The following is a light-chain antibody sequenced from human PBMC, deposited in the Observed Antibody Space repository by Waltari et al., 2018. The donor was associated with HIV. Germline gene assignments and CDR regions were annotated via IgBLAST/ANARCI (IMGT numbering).Light chain of an antibody. CDR1: SSDVGRYNY. V-gene: IGLV2-8*01. CDR2: EVS. J-gene: IGLJ1*01. CDR3: ISYAGSNNYV. Sequence: QSALTQPPSASGSPGQSVTISCTGTSSDVGRYNYVSWYEQHPGKAPKLMIYEVSKRPSGVPDLFSGSKSGNTASLTVSGLQAEDEADYYCISYAGSNNYVFGTGTKVTVL.